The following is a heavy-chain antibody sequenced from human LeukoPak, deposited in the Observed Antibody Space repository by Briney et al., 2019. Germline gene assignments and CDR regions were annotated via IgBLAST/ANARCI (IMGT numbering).Heavy chain of an antibody. CDR1: GFGFGSYS. CDR2: VGIISDTV. J-gene: IGHJ3*02. V-gene: IGHV3-48*04. Sequence: GGSLRLSCAASGFGFGSYSMNWVRQAPGKGLEWISFVGIISDTVYYADSVKGRFTISRDNAKNSLYLQMNSLRAEDTAVYYCARDPLRPPHDAFDIWGQGTMVTVSS. CDR3: ARDPLRPPHDAFDI. D-gene: IGHD3-16*01.